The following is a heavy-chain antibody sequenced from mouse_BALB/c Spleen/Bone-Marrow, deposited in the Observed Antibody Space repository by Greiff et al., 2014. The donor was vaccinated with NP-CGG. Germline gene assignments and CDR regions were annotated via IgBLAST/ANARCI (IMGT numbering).Heavy chain of an antibody. CDR1: GYSITNDYA. Sequence: VQLQQSGPGLVKPSQSLSLTCTVPGYSITNDYAWNWIRQFPGNKLEWMGYISYSGSTSYNPSLKSRISITRDTSKSQFFLQLNSVTTEDTATYYCARSNDGFPAWFAYWGQGTLVTVSA. V-gene: IGHV3-2*02. CDR2: ISYSGST. CDR3: ARSNDGFPAWFAY. D-gene: IGHD2-3*01. J-gene: IGHJ3*01.